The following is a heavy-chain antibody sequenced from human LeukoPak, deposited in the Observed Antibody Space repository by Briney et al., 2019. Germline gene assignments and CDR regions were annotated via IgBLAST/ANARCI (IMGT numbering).Heavy chain of an antibody. Sequence: PSETLSLTCAVSGGSISSSNWWSWVRQPPGKGLEWIGEIYHSGSTNYNPSLKSRVTISVDTSKNQFSLKLGSVTAADTAVYYCARSVGYDTSGYFLHYFDYWGQGTLVTVSS. V-gene: IGHV4-4*02. CDR2: IYHSGST. CDR3: ARSVGYDTSGYFLHYFDY. J-gene: IGHJ4*02. CDR1: GGSISSSNW. D-gene: IGHD3-22*01.